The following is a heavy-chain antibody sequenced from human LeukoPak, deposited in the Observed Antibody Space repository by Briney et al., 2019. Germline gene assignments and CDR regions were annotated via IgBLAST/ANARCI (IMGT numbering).Heavy chain of an antibody. V-gene: IGHV3-21*01. D-gene: IGHD3-3*01. Sequence: GGSLRLSCAASGFTFSSYSMNWVRQAPGKGLEWVSSISSSSYIYYADSVKGRFTISRDNAKNSLYLQMNSLRAEDTAVYYCARDSSYDFWSGYLHWGQGTLVTVSS. CDR1: GFTFSSYS. CDR3: ARDSSYDFWSGYLH. CDR2: ISSSSYI. J-gene: IGHJ4*02.